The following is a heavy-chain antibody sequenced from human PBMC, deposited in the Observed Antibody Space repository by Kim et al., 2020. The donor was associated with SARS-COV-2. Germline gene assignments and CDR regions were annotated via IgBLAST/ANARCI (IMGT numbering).Heavy chain of an antibody. CDR3: ARPYGSGSYHLDY. D-gene: IGHD3-10*01. Sequence: SYADSVKGRFSNSRDNSKNTVYLQMNNLRGEDTAVYYCARPYGSGSYHLDYWGQGTLVTVSS. J-gene: IGHJ4*02. V-gene: IGHV3-53*01.